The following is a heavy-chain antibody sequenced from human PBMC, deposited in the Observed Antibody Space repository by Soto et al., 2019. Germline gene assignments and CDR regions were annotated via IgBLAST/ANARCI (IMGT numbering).Heavy chain of an antibody. D-gene: IGHD3-3*01. Sequence: PGGSLRLSCAASGFTFSSYAMSWVRQAPGKGLEWVSAISGSGGSTYYADSVKGRFTISRDNSKNTLYLQMNSLRAGDTAVYYCASHPTIFGVVITLDYWGQGTLVTVSS. V-gene: IGHV3-23*01. CDR1: GFTFSSYA. CDR3: ASHPTIFGVVITLDY. CDR2: ISGSGGST. J-gene: IGHJ4*02.